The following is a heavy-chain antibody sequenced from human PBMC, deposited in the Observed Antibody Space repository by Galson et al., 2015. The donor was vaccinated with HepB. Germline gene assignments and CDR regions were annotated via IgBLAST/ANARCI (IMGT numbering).Heavy chain of an antibody. Sequence: SLRLSCAASGFTFSDYYMSWIRQAPGKGLEWVSYISSSSTYTDYADSVKGRFTISRDNAKKSLYLQMNSLRAEDTAVYYCASPLRATYGSSWYPSIDIWGQGTMVTVSS. CDR2: ISSSSTYT. J-gene: IGHJ3*02. CDR1: GFTFSDYY. D-gene: IGHD6-13*01. V-gene: IGHV3-11*03. CDR3: ASPLRATYGSSWYPSIDI.